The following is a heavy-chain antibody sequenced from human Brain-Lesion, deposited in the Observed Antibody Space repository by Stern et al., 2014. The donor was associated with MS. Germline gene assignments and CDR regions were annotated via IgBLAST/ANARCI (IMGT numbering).Heavy chain of an antibody. CDR3: ARDITGSSAYFAY. CDR1: GFTFDDYA. Sequence: MQLVQSGGDLVQPGRSLRLSCAAFGFTFDDYAMHWVRQAPGKGLELVAGISWNSGTIGYADSVKGRFTTSRDNAYSSLYLQMNSLRPEDTALYYCARDITGSSAYFAYWGQGTLVTVSS. V-gene: IGHV3-9*01. D-gene: IGHD1-14*01. CDR2: ISWNSGTI. J-gene: IGHJ4*02.